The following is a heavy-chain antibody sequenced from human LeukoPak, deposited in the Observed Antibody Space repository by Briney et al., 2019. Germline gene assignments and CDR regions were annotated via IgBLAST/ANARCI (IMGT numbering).Heavy chain of an antibody. CDR1: GYTFTSYA. CDR2: INAGNGNT. CDR3: ARDHQLFTYYDFWSGYLYYFDY. V-gene: IGHV1-3*01. Sequence: GASVKVSCKASGYTFTSYAMHWVRQAPGQRLEWMGWINAGNGNTKYSQKFQGRVTITRDTSASTAYMELSSLRSEDTAVYYCARDHQLFTYYDFWSGYLYYFDYWGQGTLVTVSS. D-gene: IGHD3-3*01. J-gene: IGHJ4*02.